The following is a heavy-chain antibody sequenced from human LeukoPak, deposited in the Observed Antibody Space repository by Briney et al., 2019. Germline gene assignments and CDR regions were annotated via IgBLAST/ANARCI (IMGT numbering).Heavy chain of an antibody. J-gene: IGHJ5*02. V-gene: IGHV3-66*01. Sequence: GGSLRLSCAASGFTFSSYGMHWVRQAPGKGLEWVAVIYSGGSTYYADSVKGRFTISRDNSKNTLYLQMNSLRAEDTAVYYCAREKSAWGQGTLVTVSS. CDR2: IYSGGST. CDR1: GFTFSSYG. CDR3: AREKSA.